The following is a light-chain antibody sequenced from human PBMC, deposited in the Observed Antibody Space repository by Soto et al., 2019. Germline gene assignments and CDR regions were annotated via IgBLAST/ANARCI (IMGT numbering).Light chain of an antibody. CDR2: SNN. Sequence: QSALTQPPSASGTPGLRVTISCSGSSSNIGSNTVNWYQQLPGTAPKLLIYSNNQRPSGVPDRFSGSKSGTSASLAISGLQSEDEADYYCEAWDDSLNGYVFGTGTKVTVL. CDR3: EAWDDSLNGYV. V-gene: IGLV1-44*01. J-gene: IGLJ1*01. CDR1: SSNIGSNT.